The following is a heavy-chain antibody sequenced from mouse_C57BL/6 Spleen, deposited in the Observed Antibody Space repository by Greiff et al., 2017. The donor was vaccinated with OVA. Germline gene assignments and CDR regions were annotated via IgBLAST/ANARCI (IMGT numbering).Heavy chain of an antibody. Sequence: EVKLVESGGDLVKPGGSLKLSCAASGFTFSSYGMSWVRQTPDKRLEWVATISSGGSYTYYPDSVKGRFTISRDNAKNTLYLQMSSLKSEDTAMYYCARRSSYGYFDVWGTGTTVTVSS. CDR2: ISSGGSYT. CDR1: GFTFSSYG. D-gene: IGHD1-1*01. CDR3: ARRSSYGYFDV. J-gene: IGHJ1*03. V-gene: IGHV5-6*02.